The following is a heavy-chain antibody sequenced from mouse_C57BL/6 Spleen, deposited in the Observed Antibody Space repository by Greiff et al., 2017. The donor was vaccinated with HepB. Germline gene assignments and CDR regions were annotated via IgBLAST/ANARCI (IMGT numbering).Heavy chain of an antibody. Sequence: DVHLVESGGGLVQPGGSLSLSCAASGFTFTDYYMSWVRQPPGKALEWLGFIRNKANGYTTEYSASVKGRFTISRDNSQIILYLQMNALRAEDSATYYCARYSPRYFDYWGQGTTLTVSS. V-gene: IGHV7-3*01. CDR3: ARYSPRYFDY. CDR2: IRNKANGYTT. CDR1: GFTFTDYY. J-gene: IGHJ2*01.